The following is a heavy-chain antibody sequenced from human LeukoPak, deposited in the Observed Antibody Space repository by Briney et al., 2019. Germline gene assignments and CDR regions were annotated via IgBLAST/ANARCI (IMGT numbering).Heavy chain of an antibody. CDR3: VRRRVVMLAIGESNWFDP. J-gene: IGHJ5*02. CDR2: IHYSGST. V-gene: IGHV4-59*08. Sequence: SETLSLTCTVSVGSISSYYWSWIRQPPGKGLEWIGRIHYSGSTKYNPSLESRVTISLDTSKNQFSLYLNSVTAANTAVYFCVRRRVVMLAIGESNWFDPWGQGSQVTVSS. CDR1: VGSISSYY. D-gene: IGHD3-16*01.